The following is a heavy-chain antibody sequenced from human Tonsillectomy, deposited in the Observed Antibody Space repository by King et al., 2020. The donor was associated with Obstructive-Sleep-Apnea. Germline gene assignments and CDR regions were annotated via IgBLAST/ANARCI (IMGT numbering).Heavy chain of an antibody. CDR2: IYHSGST. J-gene: IGHJ6*02. D-gene: IGHD4-17*01. CDR1: GGSISRSNW. Sequence: HVQLQESGPGLVKPSGTLSLTCAVSGGSISRSNWWSWVRQPPGKGLEGSGEIYHSGSTNYNPSLKSLLTLSVDKSKNQFSLKLSAVTAADTAVYYCARAGYGDYYYYGMDVWGQGTTVTVSS. V-gene: IGHV4-4*02. CDR3: ARAGYGDYYYYGMDV.